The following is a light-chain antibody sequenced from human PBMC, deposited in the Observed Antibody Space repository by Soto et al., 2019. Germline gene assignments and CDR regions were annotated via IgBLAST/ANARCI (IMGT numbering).Light chain of an antibody. Sequence: EIVLTQSPATLSLSPGEIATLYFRASRSVGNNLAWYQKKPGQAPGLLIYAASTRATGIPARFSGSGSGTDFTLTISSLEPEDFAVYYCQQHADWPLTFGGGTKVDIK. J-gene: IGKJ4*01. V-gene: IGKV3-11*01. CDR1: RSVGNN. CDR2: AAS. CDR3: QQHADWPLT.